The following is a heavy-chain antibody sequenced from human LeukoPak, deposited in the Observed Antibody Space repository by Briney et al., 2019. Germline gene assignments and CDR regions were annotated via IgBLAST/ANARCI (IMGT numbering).Heavy chain of an antibody. D-gene: IGHD4-17*01. J-gene: IGHJ4*02. CDR1: GYSFTVYY. Sequence: GASVKVSCKASGYSFTVYYIHWVRQAPGQGLEWMGWINPNSGGTNYAQKFLGRVTMTRDTSTSTAYMELSWLRSDDTAVCYCATLYGDYVASDYWGQGTLVTVSS. CDR3: ATLYGDYVASDY. CDR2: INPNSGGT. V-gene: IGHV1-2*02.